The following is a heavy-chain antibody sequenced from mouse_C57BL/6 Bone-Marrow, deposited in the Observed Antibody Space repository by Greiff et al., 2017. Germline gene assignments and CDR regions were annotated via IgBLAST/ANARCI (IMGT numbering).Heavy chain of an antibody. Sequence: EVKLMESGGGLVQPGGSLSLSCAASGFTFTDYYMSWVRQPPGKALEWLGFIRNKANGYTTEYSASVKGRFTISRDNSQSILYLQMNALRAEDSATYYCARYTPDGYYPYWGQGTTLTVSS. J-gene: IGHJ2*01. CDR3: ARYTPDGYYPY. V-gene: IGHV7-3*01. CDR1: GFTFTDYY. CDR2: IRNKANGYTT. D-gene: IGHD2-3*01.